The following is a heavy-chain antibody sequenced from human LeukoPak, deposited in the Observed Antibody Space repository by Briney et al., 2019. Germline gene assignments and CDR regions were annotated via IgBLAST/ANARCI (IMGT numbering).Heavy chain of an antibody. J-gene: IGHJ4*02. CDR1: GFTFSSYA. CDR3: AKSLAVAGKEFDY. D-gene: IGHD6-19*01. V-gene: IGHV3-23*01. Sequence: PGGSLRLSCAASGFTFSSYAMSWDRQAPGKGLEWVSAISGSGGSTYYADSVKGRFTISRDNSKNTLYLQMNSLRAEDTAVYYCAKSLAVAGKEFDYWGQGTLVTVSS. CDR2: ISGSGGST.